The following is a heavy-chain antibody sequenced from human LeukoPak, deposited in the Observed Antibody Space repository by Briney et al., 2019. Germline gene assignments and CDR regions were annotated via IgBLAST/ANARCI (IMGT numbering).Heavy chain of an antibody. J-gene: IGHJ6*02. CDR2: IWYDGSNK. V-gene: IGHV3-33*01. D-gene: IGHD3-3*01. Sequence: PGGSLRLSCAASGFTFSSYGMHWVRQAPGKGLEWVAVIWYDGSNKYYADSVKGRFTISRDNSKNTLYLQMNSLRAEDTAVYYCARGSPPYYGFLSGYFHGNYYGMDVWGQGTTVTVSS. CDR1: GFTFSSYG. CDR3: ARGSPPYYGFLSGYFHGNYYGMDV.